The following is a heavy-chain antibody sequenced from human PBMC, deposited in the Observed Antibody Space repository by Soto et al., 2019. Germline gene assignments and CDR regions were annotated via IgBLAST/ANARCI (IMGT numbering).Heavy chain of an antibody. J-gene: IGHJ6*02. Sequence: SETLSLTCTVSGGSISSSSYYWGWIRQPPGKGLEWIGSIYYSGSTYYNPSLKSRVTISVDTSKNQFSLKLSSVTAADTAVYYCVCIFSGGYGYGFYYYGMDVWGQGTTVTVS. CDR2: IYYSGST. CDR3: VCIFSGGYGYGFYYYGMDV. CDR1: GGSISSSSYY. D-gene: IGHD5-18*01. V-gene: IGHV4-39*01.